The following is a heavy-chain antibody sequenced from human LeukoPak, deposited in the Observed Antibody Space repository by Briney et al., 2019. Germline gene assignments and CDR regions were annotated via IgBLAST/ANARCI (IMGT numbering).Heavy chain of an antibody. J-gene: IGHJ4*02. CDR2: ISSSSSYI. CDR1: GFTFSSYS. V-gene: IGHV3-21*01. D-gene: IGHD3-10*01. CDR3: ARAYGSGSYTPAY. Sequence: GGSLRLSCAASGFTFSSYSMNWVRQAPGKGLEWVSSISSSSSYIYYADSVKGRFTISRDNAKNSLYLQMNSLRAEDTAVYYCARAYGSGSYTPAYWGQGTLVTVSS.